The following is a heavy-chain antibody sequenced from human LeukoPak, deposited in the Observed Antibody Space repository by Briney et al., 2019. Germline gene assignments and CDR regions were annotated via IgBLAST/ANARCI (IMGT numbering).Heavy chain of an antibody. D-gene: IGHD3-9*01. J-gene: IGHJ2*01. CDR3: ARGLRYFDWSHWYFDC. CDR1: GGFISSDNYY. V-gene: IGHV4-30-4*01. CDR2: IHYSGST. Sequence: SETMSLTCTVSGGFISSDNYYGSWIRQPPGKGLEWIGYIHYSGSTYYNPSLKSRVTISVGTAKHQFSLKLSAGTAADTVVYYCARGLRYFDWSHWYFDCWGRATLVTVSS.